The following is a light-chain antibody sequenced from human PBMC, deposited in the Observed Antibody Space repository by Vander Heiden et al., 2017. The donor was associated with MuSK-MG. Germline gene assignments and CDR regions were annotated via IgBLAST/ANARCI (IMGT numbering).Light chain of an antibody. CDR2: EDD. Sequence: NFMLTQPHSVSESPGKTVTISCTRSSGSIATNYVQWYQRRPGSSPTTVIYEDDQRPSGVPDRSSGSIDSSANSASLTISGLKTEDEADYYCQSYDTSNWVFGGGTKLTVL. J-gene: IGLJ3*02. CDR3: QSYDTSNWV. V-gene: IGLV6-57*01. CDR1: SGSIATNY.